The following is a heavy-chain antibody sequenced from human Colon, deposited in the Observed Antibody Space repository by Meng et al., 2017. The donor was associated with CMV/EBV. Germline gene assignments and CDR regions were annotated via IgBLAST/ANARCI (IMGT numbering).Heavy chain of an antibody. CDR1: GYTFTSYY. CDR3: ARVAVAGYNWFDP. Sequence: ASVKVSCQASGYTFTSYYMHWVRQAPGQGLEWMGIINPSGGSTSYAQKFQGRVTMTRDTSTSTVYMELSSLRSADTAVYYCARVAVAGYNWFDPWGQGTLVTVSS. D-gene: IGHD2-15*01. CDR2: INPSGGST. J-gene: IGHJ5*02. V-gene: IGHV1-46*01.